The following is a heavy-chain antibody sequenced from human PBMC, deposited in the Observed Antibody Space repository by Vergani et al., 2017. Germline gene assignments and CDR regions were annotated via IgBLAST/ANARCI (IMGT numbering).Heavy chain of an antibody. Sequence: QVQLQQWGAGLLKPSETLSLTCAVYGGSFSGYYWSWIRQPPGKGLEWIGEINHSGSTNYNPSLKSRVTISVDTSKNQFSLKLSSVTAADTAVYYCARGPPIVAVPDGEYYYYYYMDVWGKGP. D-gene: IGHD2-2*01. CDR2: INHSGST. V-gene: IGHV4-34*01. J-gene: IGHJ6*03. CDR3: ARGPPIVAVPDGEYYYYYYMDV. CDR1: GGSFSGYY.